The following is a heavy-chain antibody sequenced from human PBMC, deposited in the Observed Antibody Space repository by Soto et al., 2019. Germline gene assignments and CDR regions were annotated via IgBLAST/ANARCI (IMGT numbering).Heavy chain of an antibody. CDR2: IYYSGST. D-gene: IGHD3-16*01. CDR1: GGSVSSGSYY. J-gene: IGHJ6*02. CDR3: ARFIWLLGGMDV. Sequence: PSETLSLTCTVSGGSVSSGSYYWSWIRQPPGKGLEWIGYIYYSGSTNYNPSLKSRVTISVDTSKNQFSLKLSSVTAADTAVYYCARFIWLLGGMDVWGQGTTVTVSS. V-gene: IGHV4-61*01.